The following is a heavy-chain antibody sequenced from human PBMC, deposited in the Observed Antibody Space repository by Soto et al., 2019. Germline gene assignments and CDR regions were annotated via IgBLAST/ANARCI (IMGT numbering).Heavy chain of an antibody. V-gene: IGHV1-69*13. CDR3: ARDSQQRGYSYGSHDY. CDR2: IIPIFGTA. Sequence: ASVKVSCKASGGTFSSYAISWVRQAPGQGLEWMGGIIPIFGTANYAQKFQGRVTITADESTSTAYMELSSLRSEDTAVYYCARDSQQRGYSYGSHDYWGQGTLVTVS. D-gene: IGHD5-18*01. J-gene: IGHJ4*02. CDR1: GGTFSSYA.